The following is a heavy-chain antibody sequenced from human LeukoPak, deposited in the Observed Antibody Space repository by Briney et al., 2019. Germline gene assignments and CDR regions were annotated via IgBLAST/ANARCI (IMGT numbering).Heavy chain of an antibody. D-gene: IGHD2-2*01. CDR2: IYTSGST. CDR1: GGSISSYY. V-gene: IGHV4-4*07. Sequence: KTSETLSLTCAVSGGSISSYYWSWIRQPAGKGLEWIGRIYTSGSTNYNPSLKSRVTMSVDTSKNQFSLKLSSVTAADTAVYYCARDSTVVPAGIIELNYYYGMDVWGQGTTVTVSS. J-gene: IGHJ6*02. CDR3: ARDSTVVPAGIIELNYYYGMDV.